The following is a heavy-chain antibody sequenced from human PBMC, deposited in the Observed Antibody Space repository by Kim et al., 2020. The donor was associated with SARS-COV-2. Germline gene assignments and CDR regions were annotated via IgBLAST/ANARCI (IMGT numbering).Heavy chain of an antibody. J-gene: IGHJ5*01. D-gene: IGHD1-1*01. V-gene: IGHV3-74*01. Sequence: GGSLRLSCAASGFPFSDYWMHWVRQAPGKGLEWVSRIGNDGRIISYADSVRGRFTVTRDNAKNIRYLEMNSLRAEDTALYYCTRDQQDNRNDWWFESWGQGTLATFSS. CDR2: IGNDGRII. CDR3: TRDQQDNRNDWWFES. CDR1: GFPFSDYW.